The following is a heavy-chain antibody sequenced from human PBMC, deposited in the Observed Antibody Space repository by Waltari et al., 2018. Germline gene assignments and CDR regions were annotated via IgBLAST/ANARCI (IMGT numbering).Heavy chain of an antibody. CDR1: GFTFSSYW. CDR2: IKEDGSKK. Sequence: EVQLAESGGGLVQPGGSLRLSCAASGFTFSSYWMSWVRQAPRKGLEWVANIKEDGSKKDYVDSVKGRFTISRDNAKKSLYLQMNSLRAEDTAVYYCAREGAGGFDQWGQGTLVSVSS. V-gene: IGHV3-7*01. J-gene: IGHJ4*02. D-gene: IGHD3-10*01. CDR3: AREGAGGFDQ.